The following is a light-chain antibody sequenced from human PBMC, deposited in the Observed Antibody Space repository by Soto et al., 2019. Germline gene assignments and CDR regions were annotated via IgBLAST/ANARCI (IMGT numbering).Light chain of an antibody. CDR1: QSVSSSY. CDR2: DAS. Sequence: EIVLTQSPGTLSLSPGERATLSCRASQSVSSSYLAWYQQKPGQAPRLLIYDASNRATGIPARFSGSGSGTDSTLTISSLEPEDFAVYYCQQRSNWPSITFGQGTRLEIK. J-gene: IGKJ5*01. V-gene: IGKV3D-20*02. CDR3: QQRSNWPSIT.